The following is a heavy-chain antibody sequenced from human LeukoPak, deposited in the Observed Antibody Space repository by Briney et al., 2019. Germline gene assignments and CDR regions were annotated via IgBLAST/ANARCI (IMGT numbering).Heavy chain of an antibody. CDR3: ARSPGTGYDPRSYWNYYMDV. D-gene: IGHD5-12*01. Sequence: SETLSLTCTVSGGSISTHFWTWIRQPAGKRLEWIGRIYTTGVTNYNPSLKSRVTMSVDTSKNQFSLELKSVTAADTAVYYCARSPGTGYDPRSYWNYYMDVWGKGTTVTVSS. CDR1: GGSISTHF. J-gene: IGHJ6*03. CDR2: IYTTGVT. V-gene: IGHV4-4*07.